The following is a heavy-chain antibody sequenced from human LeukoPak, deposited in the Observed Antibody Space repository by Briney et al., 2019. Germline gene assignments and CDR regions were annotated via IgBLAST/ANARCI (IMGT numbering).Heavy chain of an antibody. D-gene: IGHD4-17*01. J-gene: IGHJ5*02. CDR1: GGTFSSYA. Sequence: SVKVSCKASGGTFSSYAISWVRQAPGQGLEWMGGIIPIFGTANYAQKFQGRVTITADESTSTAYMELSSLRSEDTAVYYCASSAGDYGDYFNWFDPWGQGTLVTASS. CDR3: ASSAGDYGDYFNWFDP. V-gene: IGHV1-69*13. CDR2: IIPIFGTA.